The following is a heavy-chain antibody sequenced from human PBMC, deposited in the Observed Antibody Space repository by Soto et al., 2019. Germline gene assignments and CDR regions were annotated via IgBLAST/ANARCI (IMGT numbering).Heavy chain of an antibody. CDR1: GFTFSSYG. J-gene: IGHJ3*02. D-gene: IGHD6-19*01. CDR2: ISYDGSNK. V-gene: IGHV3-30*18. CDR3: AKDGSIAVAGILDAFDI. Sequence: QVQLVESGGGVVQPGRSLSLSCAASGFTFSSYGMHWVRQAPGKGLEWVAVISYDGSNKYYADSVKGRFTISRDNSKNTLYLQMNSLRAEDTAVYYCAKDGSIAVAGILDAFDIWGQGTMVTVSS.